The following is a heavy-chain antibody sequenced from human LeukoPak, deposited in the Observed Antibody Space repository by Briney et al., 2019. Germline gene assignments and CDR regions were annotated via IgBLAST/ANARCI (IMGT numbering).Heavy chain of an antibody. V-gene: IGHV4-39*07. CDR1: GGSISSSSYY. Sequence: SETLSPTCTVSGGSISSSSYYWGWIRQPPGKGLEWIGSIYYSGSTYYNPSLKSRVTISVDTSKNQFSLKLSSVTAADTAVYYCSRSGTDTDYWGQGTLVTVSS. D-gene: IGHD3-10*01. J-gene: IGHJ4*02. CDR3: SRSGTDTDY. CDR2: IYYSGST.